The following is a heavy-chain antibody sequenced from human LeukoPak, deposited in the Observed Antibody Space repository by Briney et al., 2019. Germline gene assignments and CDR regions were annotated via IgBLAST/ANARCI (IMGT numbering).Heavy chain of an antibody. Sequence: SETLSLTCTVSGGSISSYYWSWLRQPPGKGLEWIGYIYYSGNTNYNPSLKSRVTISVDTSKNQFSLNLSSVTAADTAMYYCARGDTTYYDFWSDYFPFDCWGQGTLVTVSS. CDR2: IYYSGNT. CDR1: GGSISSYY. V-gene: IGHV4-59*01. D-gene: IGHD3-3*01. J-gene: IGHJ4*02. CDR3: ARGDTTYYDFWSDYFPFDC.